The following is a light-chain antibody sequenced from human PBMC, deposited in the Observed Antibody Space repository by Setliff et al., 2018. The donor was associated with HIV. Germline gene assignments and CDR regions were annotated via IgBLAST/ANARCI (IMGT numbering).Light chain of an antibody. CDR1: SSDVGGYNY. CDR3: SSYTSSSTVV. V-gene: IGLV2-14*01. J-gene: IGLJ2*01. CDR2: EVS. Sequence: QSVLTQPASVSGSPGQSITISCTGTSSDVGGYNYVSWYQQHPGKAPKLMIFEVSNRPSGVSNRFSGSKSGNTASLTISGLQAADEADYYCSSYTSSSTVVFGGGTQLT.